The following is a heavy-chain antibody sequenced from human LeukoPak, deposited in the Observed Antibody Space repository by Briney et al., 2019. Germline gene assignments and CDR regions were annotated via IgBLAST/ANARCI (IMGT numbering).Heavy chain of an antibody. CDR3: ARTPQRSYDFWSGYYTGRGYFDY. CDR2: IIPIFGTA. CDR1: GGTFSSYA. J-gene: IGHJ4*02. V-gene: IGHV1-69*05. Sequence: SVKVSCKASGGTFSSYAISWVRQAPGQGLEWMGGIIPIFGTANYAQKFQGRVTITTDESTSTAYMELSSLRSEDTAVYYCARTPQRSYDFWSGYYTGRGYFDYWGQGTLVTVSS. D-gene: IGHD3-3*01.